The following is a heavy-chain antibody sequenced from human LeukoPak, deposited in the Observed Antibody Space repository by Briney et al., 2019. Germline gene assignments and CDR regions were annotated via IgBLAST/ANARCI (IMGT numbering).Heavy chain of an antibody. Sequence: GGSLRLSCAVSELTFSSAWMTWLRQTPGKGLEWVSLIYGGGSTYYADSVKGRFTISRDNSRNTLYLQMDSLRAEDTAVYYCASGRVRGYRGYDPFDYWGQGTLVTVSS. D-gene: IGHD5-12*01. J-gene: IGHJ4*02. CDR1: ELTFSSAW. CDR3: ASGRVRGYRGYDPFDY. V-gene: IGHV3-53*01. CDR2: IYGGGST.